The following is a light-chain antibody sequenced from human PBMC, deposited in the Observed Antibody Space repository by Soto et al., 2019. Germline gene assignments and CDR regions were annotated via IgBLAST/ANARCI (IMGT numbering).Light chain of an antibody. CDR2: DAS. CDR1: QTFGRTY. Sequence: ESVLTQSQGTLSVSQGERVTLSCRASQTFGRTYLAWYQQKPGQSPRLLIYDASSRATGIPDRFSGSGSGTDFTLTISRLEPEDYAVYHCQQFGTSPLYTFGQGTKVEIK. J-gene: IGKJ2*01. CDR3: QQFGTSPLYT. V-gene: IGKV3-20*01.